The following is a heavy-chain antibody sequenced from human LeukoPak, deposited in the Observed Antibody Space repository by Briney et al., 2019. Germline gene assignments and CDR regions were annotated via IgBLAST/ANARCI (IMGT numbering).Heavy chain of an antibody. CDR1: GGSINSNF. J-gene: IGHJ3*02. V-gene: IGHV4-59*01. Sequence: SETLSLTCTVSGGSINSNFWGWIRQPPGKGLEWIGYNSGSTNYNPSLERRVTISGDTSKSQFSLKLSSVTAADTAIYYCAMYYGYPRQTFDIRGQGTLVTVSS. CDR2: NSGST. D-gene: IGHD3-3*01. CDR3: AMYYGYPRQTFDI.